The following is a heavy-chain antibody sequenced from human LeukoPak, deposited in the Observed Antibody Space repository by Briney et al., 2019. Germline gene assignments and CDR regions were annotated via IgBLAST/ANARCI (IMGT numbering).Heavy chain of an antibody. CDR1: GFTFSSYA. CDR2: ISYDGSNK. Sequence: GGSLRLSCAASGFTFSSYAMSWVRQAPGKGLEWVAVISYDGSNKYYADSVKGRFTISRDNSKNTLYLQMNSLRAEDTAVYYCAKVQRLYGDYDYYYYGMDVWGQGTTVTVSS. J-gene: IGHJ6*02. V-gene: IGHV3-30*18. D-gene: IGHD4-17*01. CDR3: AKVQRLYGDYDYYYYGMDV.